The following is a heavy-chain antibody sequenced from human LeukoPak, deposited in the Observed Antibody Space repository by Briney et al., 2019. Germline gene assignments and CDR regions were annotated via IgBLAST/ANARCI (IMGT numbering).Heavy chain of an antibody. CDR2: VHFSGST. D-gene: IGHD3-22*01. V-gene: IGHV4-59*08. CDR1: GDSLSNYY. Sequence: SETLSLTCTDYGDSLSNYYWSWMRQPPRKALEWVGYVHFSGSTNYNPSLKSRVRISLDTSKNQVSLKLNSVTAADTAIYYCARGYFDSRGYSSPFDFWGRGTLVTVSS. CDR3: ARGYFDSRGYSSPFDF. J-gene: IGHJ4*02.